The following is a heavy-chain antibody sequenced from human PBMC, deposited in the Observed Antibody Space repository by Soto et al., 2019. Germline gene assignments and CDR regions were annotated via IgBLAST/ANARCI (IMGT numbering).Heavy chain of an antibody. Sequence: HPSRTLELGCAAYGVTFSRDAMTCVRQGPGKGLEWVSAISGSGGSTYYADSVKGRFTISRDNSKNTLYLQMNSLRAEDTAVYYCAKAGSLKVLRFFNDSTTAEIWFLSRRHGPPVT. V-gene: IGHV3-23*01. CDR3: AKAGSLKVLRFFNDSTTAEIWFLS. CDR1: GVTFSRDA. J-gene: IGHJ5*01. D-gene: IGHD3-3*01. CDR2: ISGSGGST.